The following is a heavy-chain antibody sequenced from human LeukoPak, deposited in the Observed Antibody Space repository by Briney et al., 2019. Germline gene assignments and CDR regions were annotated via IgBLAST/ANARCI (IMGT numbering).Heavy chain of an antibody. CDR1: VFTVSSNY. V-gene: IGHV3-66*01. Sequence: GGALRLSCAAPVFTVSSNYMRWVRQAPGKGLERVSVIYSGGRTYYADSVKGRFTISRDNSKNTLYLQMNSLRAEDTAVYYCARAGDLKYDSSGHLDYWGQGTLVTVSS. D-gene: IGHD3-22*01. CDR3: ARAGDLKYDSSGHLDY. CDR2: IYSGGRT. J-gene: IGHJ4*02.